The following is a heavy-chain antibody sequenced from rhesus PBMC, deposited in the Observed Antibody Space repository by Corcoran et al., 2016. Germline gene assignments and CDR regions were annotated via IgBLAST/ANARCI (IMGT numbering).Heavy chain of an antibody. D-gene: IGHD3-28*01. V-gene: IGHV4-80*01. CDR1: GAAISSNW. CDR3: ARLPDYYDSGYYRGGLDS. CDR2: INGNSGST. J-gene: IGHJ6*01. Sequence: QVQLQESGPGLVKPSETLSLTCTVSGAAISSNWWSWIRQPHGQGLEWIGEINGNSGSTNYTPSLKSRVTISKDASKNQFSLKLSSVTAADTAVYYCARLPDYYDSGYYRGGLDSWGQGVVVTVSS.